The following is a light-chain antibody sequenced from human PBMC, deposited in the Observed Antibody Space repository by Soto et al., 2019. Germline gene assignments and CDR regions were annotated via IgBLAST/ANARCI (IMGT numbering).Light chain of an antibody. CDR1: QSISTW. CDR2: KAS. J-gene: IGKJ2*01. CDR3: QQYDSYPYT. V-gene: IGKV1-5*03. Sequence: DIQMTQSPSTLSASVGDRVTITCRASQSISTWLAWYQQKPGKAPKVLIYKASSLETGVPTRFSGSGSGTEFTLTISSLQPGDFATYYCQQYDSYPYTFGQGTKLEIK.